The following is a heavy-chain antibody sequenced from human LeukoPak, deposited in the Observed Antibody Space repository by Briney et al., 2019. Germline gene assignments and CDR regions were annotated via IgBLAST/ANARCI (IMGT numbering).Heavy chain of an antibody. Sequence: GSSVKVSCKASGGTFSSYAISWLRQAPGQGLEWMGGIIPIFGTANYAQKFQGRVTITTDESTSTAYMELSSLRSEDTAVYYCARDLDGGSYGAFNFWGQGTLVTVSS. CDR1: GGTFSSYA. CDR3: ARDLDGGSYGAFNF. CDR2: IIPIFGTA. J-gene: IGHJ4*02. V-gene: IGHV1-69*05. D-gene: IGHD2-15*01.